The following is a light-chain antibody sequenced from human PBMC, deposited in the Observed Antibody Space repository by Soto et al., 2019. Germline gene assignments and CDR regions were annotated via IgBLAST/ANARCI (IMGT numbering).Light chain of an antibody. V-gene: IGKV1-39*01. CDR1: QTISSW. Sequence: DMQMSQSPSTLSGSVGDRVTITCRASQTISSWLAWYQQKPGKAPKLLIYAASNLQSGVPSRFSGGGSGTYFTLTISGLQPEDPATYYCHLSYKTPVTFGGGTKVDIK. CDR2: AAS. J-gene: IGKJ4*01. CDR3: HLSYKTPVT.